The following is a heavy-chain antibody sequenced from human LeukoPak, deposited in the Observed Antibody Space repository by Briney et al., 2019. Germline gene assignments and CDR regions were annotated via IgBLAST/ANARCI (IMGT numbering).Heavy chain of an antibody. CDR1: GFTFSSYS. D-gene: IGHD5-12*01. V-gene: IGHV3-21*01. Sequence: GGSLRLSCAASGFTFSSYSMNWVRQAPGKGLEWVSSISSSSSYIYYADSVKGRFTISRDNAKNSLYLQMNSLRAEDTAVYYCARDATYSRGLDPWGQGTLVTVSS. J-gene: IGHJ5*02. CDR3: ARDATYSRGLDP. CDR2: ISSSSSYI.